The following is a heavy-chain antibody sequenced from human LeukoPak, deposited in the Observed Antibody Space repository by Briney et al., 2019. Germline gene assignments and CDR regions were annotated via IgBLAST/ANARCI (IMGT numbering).Heavy chain of an antibody. CDR1: GGSFSSYA. J-gene: IGHJ4*02. V-gene: IGHV1-69*05. D-gene: IGHD1-26*01. CDR2: IIPIFGTA. Sequence: SVKVSCKASGGSFSSYAISWVRQAPGQGLEWMRGIIPIFGTANYAQKFQGRVTITTDESTSTAYMELSSLRSEDTAVYYCARHYPMGEYYFDYWGQGTLVTVSS. CDR3: ARHYPMGEYYFDY.